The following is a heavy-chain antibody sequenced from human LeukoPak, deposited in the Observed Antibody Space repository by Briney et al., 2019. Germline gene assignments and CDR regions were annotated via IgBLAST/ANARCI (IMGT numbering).Heavy chain of an antibody. D-gene: IGHD2-2*01. J-gene: IGHJ3*02. Sequence: GGSLRLSCAASGFTFSSYSMNWLRQAPGKGLAWVSSISSSSSYIYYEDSVKGRFTISRDNAKNSLYPQMNSLRAEDTAVYYCAREGEDCSSTSCWNAFDIWGQGTMVTVSS. CDR3: AREGEDCSSTSCWNAFDI. CDR1: GFTFSSYS. V-gene: IGHV3-21*04. CDR2: ISSSSSYI.